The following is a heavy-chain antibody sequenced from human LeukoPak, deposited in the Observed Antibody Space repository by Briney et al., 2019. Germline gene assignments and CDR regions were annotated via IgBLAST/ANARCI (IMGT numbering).Heavy chain of an antibody. CDR1: GGTFSSYA. CDR3: ARVYCDSSGYPDAFDI. J-gene: IGHJ3*02. D-gene: IGHD3-22*01. V-gene: IGHV1-69*01. CDR2: IIPIFGTA. Sequence: SVTVSCKASGGTFSSYAISWVRQAPGQGLEWMGGIIPIFGTANYAQKFQGRVTITADESTSTAYMELSSLRSEDTAVYYCARVYCDSSGYPDAFDIWGQGTMVTVSS.